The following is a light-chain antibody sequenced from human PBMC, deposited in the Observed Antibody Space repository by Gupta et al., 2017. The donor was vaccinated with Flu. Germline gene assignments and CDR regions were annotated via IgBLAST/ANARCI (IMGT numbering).Light chain of an antibody. Sequence: QLVLTQSPSASASLGASVTLTCTLDSGHSLYAIAWHQQQPEKGPRYLMKLDSDGSHSKGDGIPDRFSGSSSGAERYLTISSLQSEDEADYYCQTWGTGIQVVFGGGTKLTVL. J-gene: IGLJ2*01. CDR2: LDSDGSH. CDR3: QTWGTGIQVV. CDR1: SGHSLYA. V-gene: IGLV4-69*01.